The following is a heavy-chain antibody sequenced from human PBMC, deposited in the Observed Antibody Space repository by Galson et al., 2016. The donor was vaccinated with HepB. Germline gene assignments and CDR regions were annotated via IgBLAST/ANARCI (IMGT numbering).Heavy chain of an antibody. D-gene: IGHD6-19*01. CDR1: GDSVSSKSAS. J-gene: IGHJ4*02. Sequence: CAISGDSVSSKSASWIWIRQSPSRGLGWLGRAYFRSKWYHDYAPSVKSRITITPDPSRNQFSLQLDSVTPEDTAIYYCSRGSRNYTSGWTFDYWGQGTLVTVSS. V-gene: IGHV6-1*01. CDR3: SRGSRNYTSGWTFDY. CDR2: AYFRSKWYH.